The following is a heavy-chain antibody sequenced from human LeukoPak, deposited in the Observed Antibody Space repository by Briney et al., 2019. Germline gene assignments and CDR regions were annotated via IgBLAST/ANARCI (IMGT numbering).Heavy chain of an antibody. CDR2: ISAYNGNI. CDR1: GYTFTSYD. Sequence: ASVKVSCKASGYTFTSYDINWVRQAPGQGLEWMGWISAYNGNITYAEKFQGRVTMTTDTSTSTVYMELRSLRSDDTAVYYCAREGVGSGWYWRDYWGQGTLVTVSS. J-gene: IGHJ4*02. D-gene: IGHD6-19*01. V-gene: IGHV1-18*01. CDR3: AREGVGSGWYWRDY.